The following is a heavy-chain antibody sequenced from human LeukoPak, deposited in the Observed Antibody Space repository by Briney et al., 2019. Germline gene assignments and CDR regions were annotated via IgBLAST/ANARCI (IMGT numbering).Heavy chain of an antibody. CDR2: ISWNSGNI. V-gene: IGHV3-9*03. J-gene: IGHJ4*02. CDR3: AKGIDYDFWSSFDY. CDR1: GFTYDDYA. D-gene: IGHD3-3*01. Sequence: GGSLRLSCVASGFTYDDYAMHWVRQVPGKGLEWVSGISWNSGNIGYADSVKGRFTISRDNAKNSLHLQMNSLRAEDMALYYCAKGIDYDFWSSFDYWGQGTLVTVSS.